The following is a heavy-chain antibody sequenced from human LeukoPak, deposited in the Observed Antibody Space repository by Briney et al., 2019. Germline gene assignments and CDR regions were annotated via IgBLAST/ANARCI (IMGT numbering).Heavy chain of an antibody. D-gene: IGHD1-26*01. CDR1: GFTFSSNA. CDR3: AKGNYSGSYYYYYYMDV. V-gene: IGHV3-23*01. J-gene: IGHJ6*03. Sequence: PGGSLRLSCAASGFTFSSNAMHWVRQAPGKGLEWVSASSGSGGSTYYADSVKGRFTISRDNSKNTLYLQMNSLRAEDTAVYYCAKGNYSGSYYYYYYMDVWGKGTTVTVSS. CDR2: SSGSGGST.